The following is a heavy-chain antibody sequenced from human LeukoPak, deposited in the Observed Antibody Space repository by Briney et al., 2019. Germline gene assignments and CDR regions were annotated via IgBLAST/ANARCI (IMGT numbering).Heavy chain of an antibody. CDR3: ARAKAGSSWKGSWKKYYYMDV. CDR1: GFTFDDYG. D-gene: IGHD6-13*01. V-gene: IGHV3-20*04. Sequence: PGGSLRLSCAASGFTFDDYGMSWVRQAPGKGLEWVSGISWNGGGTAYADSVKGRFTISRDNAKNSLYLQMNSLRAEDTAVYYCARAKAGSSWKGSWKKYYYMDVWGKGTTVTVSS. CDR2: ISWNGGGT. J-gene: IGHJ6*03.